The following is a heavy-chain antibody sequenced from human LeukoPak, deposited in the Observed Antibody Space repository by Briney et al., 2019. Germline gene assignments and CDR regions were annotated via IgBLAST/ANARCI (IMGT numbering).Heavy chain of an antibody. CDR2: IWYDGSNK. Sequence: GGSLRLSCAASGFTFSSYGMHWVRQAPGKGLEWVAVIWYDGSNKYYADSVKGRFTISRDNSKNTLYLQMNSLRAEDTAVYYCARGPYCSSTSCYALGAFDIWGQGTMVTVSS. CDR1: GFTFSSYG. CDR3: ARGPYCSSTSCYALGAFDI. D-gene: IGHD2-2*01. V-gene: IGHV3-33*01. J-gene: IGHJ3*02.